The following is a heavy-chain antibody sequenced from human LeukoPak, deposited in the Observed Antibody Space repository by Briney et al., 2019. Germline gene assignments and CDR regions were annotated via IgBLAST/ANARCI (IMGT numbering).Heavy chain of an antibody. CDR2: INGGGGST. CDR3: AKAPGGIVGY. Sequence: RPGGSLRLSCAASGFTFSSSAMSWVRQAPGKGLEWVSAINGGGGSTYYADSVKGRSTISRDNSKNTLYLQMNSLRAEDTAVYYCAKAPGGIVGYWGQGTLVTVSS. V-gene: IGHV3-23*01. D-gene: IGHD3-16*01. J-gene: IGHJ4*02. CDR1: GFTFSSSA.